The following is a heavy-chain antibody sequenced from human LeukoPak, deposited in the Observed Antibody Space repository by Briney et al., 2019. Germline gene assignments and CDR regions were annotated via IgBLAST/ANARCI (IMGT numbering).Heavy chain of an antibody. D-gene: IGHD4-17*01. CDR3: ARDYGDSDFYYYGMDV. J-gene: IGHJ6*04. V-gene: IGHV3-53*01. CDR1: GFTVSSNY. Sequence: PGGSLRLSCAASGFTVSSNYMSWVRQAPRKGLEWVSVIYSGGSTYYADSVKGRFTISRDNSKNTLYLQMNILRAEDTAVYYCARDYGDSDFYYYGMDVWGKGTTVTVSS. CDR2: IYSGGST.